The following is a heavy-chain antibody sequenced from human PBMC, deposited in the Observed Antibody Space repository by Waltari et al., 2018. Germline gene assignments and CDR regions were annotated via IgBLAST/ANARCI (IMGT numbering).Heavy chain of an antibody. Sequence: EVQLVESGGGLVQPGGSLRLSCAASGFTFSSYWMSWVRQAPGKGVEWVANIKQDGSEKYYVDSVKGRFTISGDNAKNSLYLQMNSLRAEDTAVYYCARARGYYYYMDVWGKGTTVTVSS. V-gene: IGHV3-7*03. CDR3: ARARGYYYYMDV. J-gene: IGHJ6*03. CDR2: IKQDGSEK. CDR1: GFTFSSYW.